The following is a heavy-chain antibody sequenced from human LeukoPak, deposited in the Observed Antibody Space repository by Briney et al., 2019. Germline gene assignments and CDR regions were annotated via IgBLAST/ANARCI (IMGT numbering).Heavy chain of an antibody. V-gene: IGHV3-53*01. J-gene: IGHJ4*02. D-gene: IGHD6-13*01. CDR3: ARGSKVFGYSQAPFDY. CDR2: FYSGGST. Sequence: GGSLRLSCAASGFTVSSNYMSWVRQAPRKGLEWVSVFYSGGSTFYADFVKGRFTISRDNAKNSLFLQMNSLRAEDTAVYYCARGSKVFGYSQAPFDYWGQGTLVTVSS. CDR1: GFTVSSNY.